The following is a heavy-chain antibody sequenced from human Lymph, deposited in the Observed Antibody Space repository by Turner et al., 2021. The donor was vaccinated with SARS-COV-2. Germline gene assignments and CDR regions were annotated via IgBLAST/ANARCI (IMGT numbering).Heavy chain of an antibody. V-gene: IGHV3-30*04. D-gene: IGHD3-10*01. CDR2: ISYDGSNK. CDR3: ARYASGGYFYYGMDV. CDR1: GLTFSTYA. J-gene: IGHJ6*02. Sequence: QVQLVESGGGVVQPGRSLRLSCAASGLTFSTYAIYWVSQAPGKGLEWVAVISYDGSNKYYADSVKGRFTISRDNSKNTLYLQMNSLRAEDTAVYYCARYASGGYFYYGMDVWGQGTTVTVSS.